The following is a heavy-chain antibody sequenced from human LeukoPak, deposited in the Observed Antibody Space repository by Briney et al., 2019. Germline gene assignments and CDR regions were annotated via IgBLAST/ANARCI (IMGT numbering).Heavy chain of an antibody. CDR2: IYYSGST. V-gene: IGHV4-38-2*02. D-gene: IGHD5-18*01. CDR1: GYSISSGYY. CDR3: ARGGRGYSYGYSAEDAFDI. Sequence: PSETLSLTCTVSGYSISSGYYWGWIRQPPGQGLEWIGSIYYSGSTYYNPSLKSRVTISVDTSKNQFSLKLSSVTAADTAVYYCARGGRGYSYGYSAEDAFDIWGQGTMVTVSS. J-gene: IGHJ3*02.